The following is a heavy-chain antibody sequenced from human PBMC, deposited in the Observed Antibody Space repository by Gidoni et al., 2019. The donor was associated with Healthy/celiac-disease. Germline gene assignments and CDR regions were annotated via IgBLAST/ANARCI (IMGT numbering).Heavy chain of an antibody. D-gene: IGHD6-19*01. Sequence: QVQLQESGPGLVKPSQTLSLTCTVSGGSIRSGGYYWSWIRQHPGKGLEWIGYIYYSGSTYYNPSLKSRVTISVDTSKNQFSLKLSSVTAADTAVYYCAREDSSGWWYFDYWGQGTLVTVSS. CDR3: AREDSSGWWYFDY. J-gene: IGHJ4*02. V-gene: IGHV4-31*03. CDR2: IYYSGST. CDR1: GGSIRSGGYY.